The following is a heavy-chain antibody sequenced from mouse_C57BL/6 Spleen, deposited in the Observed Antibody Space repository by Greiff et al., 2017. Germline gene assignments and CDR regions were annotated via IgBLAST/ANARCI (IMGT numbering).Heavy chain of an antibody. CDR3: ARGGSKTPAWFAY. Sequence: EVQLQQSGPVLVKPGASVKMSCKASGYTFTDYYMNWVKQSHGKSLEWIGVINPYNGGTSYNQKFKGKATLTVDTSSSTAYMELNSLTSEDSAVYYCARGGSKTPAWFAYWGQGTLVTVSA. CDR2: INPYNGGT. CDR1: GYTFTDYY. D-gene: IGHD1-1*01. J-gene: IGHJ3*01. V-gene: IGHV1-19*01.